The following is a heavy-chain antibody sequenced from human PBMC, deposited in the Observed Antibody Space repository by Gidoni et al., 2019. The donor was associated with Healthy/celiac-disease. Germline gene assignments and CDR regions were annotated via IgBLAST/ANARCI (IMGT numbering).Heavy chain of an antibody. D-gene: IGHD3-3*01. CDR2: INPNSGGT. V-gene: IGHV1-2*04. J-gene: IGHJ6*02. CDR3: ARDRTIFGVEPPPFYYGMDV. Sequence: QVQLVQSGAEVKKPGASVKVSCKASGYTSTGYHIHWVRQAPGQGLEWMGWINPNSGGTNYAQKFQGWVTMTRDTSISTAYMELSRLRSDDTAVYYCARDRTIFGVEPPPFYYGMDVWGQGTTVTVSS. CDR1: GYTSTGYH.